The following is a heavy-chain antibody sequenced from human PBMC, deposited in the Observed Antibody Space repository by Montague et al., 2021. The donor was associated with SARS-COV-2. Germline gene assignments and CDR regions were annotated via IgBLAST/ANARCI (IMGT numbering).Heavy chain of an antibody. J-gene: IGHJ6*02. Sequence: TLSLTCTVSGGSISSGSYYWSWIRQSAGKGLEWIGRIYTSGSTNYNPSLKSRVTISVDTSKNQFSLKLSSVTAADTAVYYCARVGVGTMVREVIPAYYYYGMDVGGQGTTVTVSS. D-gene: IGHD3-10*01. CDR1: GGSISSGSYY. CDR3: ARVGVGTMVREVIPAYYYYGMDV. CDR2: IYTSGST. V-gene: IGHV4-61*02.